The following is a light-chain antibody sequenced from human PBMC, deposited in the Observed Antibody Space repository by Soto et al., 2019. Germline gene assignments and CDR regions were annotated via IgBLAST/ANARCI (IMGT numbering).Light chain of an antibody. J-gene: IGLJ3*02. V-gene: IGLV2-14*03. CDR1: RSDVGSRDS. Sequence: QSVLTQPASVSGSPGQSIAISCTGTRSDVGSRDSVSWYQHHPGKAPKLMIYDVNIRPSGVSHRFSGSKSGNTASLTISGLQAEDEADYSCASYTTTNTLVFGGGTKLTVL. CDR3: ASYTTTNTLV. CDR2: DVN.